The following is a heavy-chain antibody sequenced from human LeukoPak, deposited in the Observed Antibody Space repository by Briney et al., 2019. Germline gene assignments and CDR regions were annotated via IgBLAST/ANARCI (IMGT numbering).Heavy chain of an antibody. V-gene: IGHV4-31*03. Sequence: PSQALSLTCSVSGCSISSGGYYWSWIRQHPGKGLEWIGYIYYSGSTYYNPSLKSRVTISVDTSKNQFSLKLSSVTAADTAVYYCAREGGPYCSGGSCHKEYFQHWGQGTLVTVSS. CDR2: IYYSGST. CDR3: AREGGPYCSGGSCHKEYFQH. D-gene: IGHD2-15*01. J-gene: IGHJ1*01. CDR1: GCSISSGGYY.